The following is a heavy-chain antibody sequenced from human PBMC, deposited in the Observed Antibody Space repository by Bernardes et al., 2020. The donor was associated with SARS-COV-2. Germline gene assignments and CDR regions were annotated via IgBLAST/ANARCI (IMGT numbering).Heavy chain of an antibody. CDR2: ISDNGATT. J-gene: IGHJ4*02. Sequence: GGSLRLSCSGSGFTLSEYPMPWVRQTPGKGLEYVSRISDNGATTHYGDSVKGRFTISGDNSKNTMYLQMNSLRVEDTAVYWVVKERPVGDYWGQGILVTVSS. CDR3: VKERPVGDY. V-gene: IGHV3-64D*06. D-gene: IGHD3-10*01. CDR1: GFTLSEYP.